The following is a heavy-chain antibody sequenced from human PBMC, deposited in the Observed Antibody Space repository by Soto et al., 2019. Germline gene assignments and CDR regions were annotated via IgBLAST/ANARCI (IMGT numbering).Heavy chain of an antibody. J-gene: IGHJ6*02. CDR2: IYNDGTT. CDR3: VRPLPSGRNYGMDV. V-gene: IGHV3-53*01. CDR1: GLSVRNNY. Sequence: GGSLRLSCTASGLSVRNNYMSWVRQPPGMGLEWVSVIYNDGTTYYADSVKGRFTISRDTSKNTLSLQMDSLRAEDTAVYYCVRPLPSGRNYGMDVWGQGTTVTVSS. D-gene: IGHD3-10*01.